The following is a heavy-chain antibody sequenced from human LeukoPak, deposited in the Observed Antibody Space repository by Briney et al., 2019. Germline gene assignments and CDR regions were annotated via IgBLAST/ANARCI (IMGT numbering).Heavy chain of an antibody. CDR2: ISSSSSYI. V-gene: IGHV3-21*01. J-gene: IGHJ6*03. Sequence: GGSLRLSCAASGFTFSSYSMNWVRQAPGKGLEWVSSISSSSSYIYYADSVKGRFTISRDNVKNSLYLQMNSLRAEDTAVYYCARVNIVVVPAAITDYYYYMDVWGKGTTVTVSS. D-gene: IGHD2-2*01. CDR1: GFTFSSYS. CDR3: ARVNIVVVPAAITDYYYYMDV.